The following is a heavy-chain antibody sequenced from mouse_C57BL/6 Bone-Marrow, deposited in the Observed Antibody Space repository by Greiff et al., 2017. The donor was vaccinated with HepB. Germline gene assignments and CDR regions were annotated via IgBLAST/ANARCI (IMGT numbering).Heavy chain of an antibody. D-gene: IGHD1-1*01. CDR1: GYTFTDYY. J-gene: IGHJ1*03. CDR3: ARIFYYYGSSPHWYFDV. V-gene: IGHV1-26*01. Sequence: EVQLQQSGPELVKPGASVKISCKASGYTFTDYYMNWVKQSHGKSLEWIGDINPNNGGTSYNQKFKGKATLTVDKSSSTAYMELRSLTSEDSAVYYCARIFYYYGSSPHWYFDVWGTGTTVTVSS. CDR2: INPNNGGT.